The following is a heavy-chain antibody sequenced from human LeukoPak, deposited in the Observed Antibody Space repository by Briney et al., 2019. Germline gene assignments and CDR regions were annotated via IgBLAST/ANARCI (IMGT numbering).Heavy chain of an antibody. CDR1: GGSISSGSYY. CDR3: ARAYYDFWSGGPFDY. Sequence: SQTLSLTCTVSGGSISSGSYYWSWIRQPAGKGLEWIGRIYTSGSTNYNPSLKSRVTMSVDTSKNQFSLKLSSVTAADTAVYYCARAYYDFWSGGPFDYWGQGTLVTVSS. D-gene: IGHD3-3*01. CDR2: IYTSGST. V-gene: IGHV4-61*02. J-gene: IGHJ4*02.